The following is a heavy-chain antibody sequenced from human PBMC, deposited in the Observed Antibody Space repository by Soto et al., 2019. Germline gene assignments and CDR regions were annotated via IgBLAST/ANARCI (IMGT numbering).Heavy chain of an antibody. D-gene: IGHD6-19*01. CDR3: ARHSGWIIFDY. Sequence: QVRLVQSGAEVKKPGSSVKVSCKASGGTFSSYTISWVRQAPGQGLEWMGRIIPILGIANYAQKFQGRVTITADKSTSTAYMELSSLRSEDTAVYYCARHSGWIIFDYWGQGTLVTVSS. CDR2: IIPILGIA. J-gene: IGHJ4*02. V-gene: IGHV1-69*02. CDR1: GGTFSSYT.